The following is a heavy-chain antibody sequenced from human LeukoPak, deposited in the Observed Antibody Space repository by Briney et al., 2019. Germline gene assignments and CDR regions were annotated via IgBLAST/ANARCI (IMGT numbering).Heavy chain of an antibody. J-gene: IGHJ4*02. V-gene: IGHV4-34*01. CDR3: ARGLASGYPPIPFDY. CDR1: GGSFDGYY. CDR2: VTYDGST. Sequence: PSETRSLTCAVFGGSFDGYYWSWIRRPPGKGLEWIGEVTYDGSTNYNPSLKSRVTISVDTSKIQFTLDLSSVTAADTAVYYCARGLASGYPPIPFDYWGQGTQVTVSS. D-gene: IGHD3-3*01.